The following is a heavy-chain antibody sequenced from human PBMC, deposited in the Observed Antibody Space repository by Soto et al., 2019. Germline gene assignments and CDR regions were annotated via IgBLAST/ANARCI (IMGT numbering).Heavy chain of an antibody. J-gene: IGHJ6*02. CDR2: ISWNRGRI. CDR1: GFTFDDYA. V-gene: IGHV3-9*01. Sequence: EVQLVESGGGLVQPGRSLRLSCAASGFTFDDYAMQWVRQAPGKGLESVPGISWNRGRIGYADSVKGRFTISRDNTKNSLYLKMNSLRDEDTALYYCAKTVRWQQYYYYGMDVWGQGTTVTVSS. D-gene: IGHD6-13*01. CDR3: AKTVRWQQYYYYGMDV.